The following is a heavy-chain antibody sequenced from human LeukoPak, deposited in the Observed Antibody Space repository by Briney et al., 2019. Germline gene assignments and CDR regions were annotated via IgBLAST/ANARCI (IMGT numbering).Heavy chain of an antibody. CDR2: INPSGGST. CDR3: VRGRERGTYFI. J-gene: IGHJ4*02. CDR1: GYTFTSYY. Sequence: GASVKVSCKASGYTFTSYYMHWVRQAPGQGLEWMGIINPSGGSTNYAQKFQGRVTMTRDTSTSTVYMDLTRLRFEDTAVYYCVRGRERGTYFIWGQGTLVTVSS. D-gene: IGHD3-10*01. V-gene: IGHV1-46*01.